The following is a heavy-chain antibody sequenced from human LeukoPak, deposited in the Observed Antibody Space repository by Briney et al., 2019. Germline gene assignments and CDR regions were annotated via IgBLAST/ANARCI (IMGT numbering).Heavy chain of an antibody. CDR2: FDPEDGET. J-gene: IGHJ6*02. CDR1: GGTFISYA. D-gene: IGHD3-16*01. V-gene: IGHV1-24*01. Sequence: ASVKVSCKASGGTFISYAISWVRQAPGQGLEWMGGFDPEDGETIYAQKFQGRVTMTEDTSTDTAYMELSSLRSEDTAVYYCATELTEKYYYYGMDVWGQGTTVTVSS. CDR3: ATELTEKYYYYGMDV.